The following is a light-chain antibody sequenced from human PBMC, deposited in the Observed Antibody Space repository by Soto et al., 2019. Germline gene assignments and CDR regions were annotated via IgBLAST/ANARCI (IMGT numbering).Light chain of an antibody. CDR1: QTISDW. J-gene: IGKJ1*01. CDR3: QQYNNYST. V-gene: IGKV1-5*01. CDR2: DAS. Sequence: DIQMTQSPSTLSGSVGDRVTITCRASQTISDWLAWFQLKPGKAPKLLIYDASSLESGVPSRFSGSGSGTEFTLTISSLQPDDFATYYCQQYNNYSTFGQGTKVDI.